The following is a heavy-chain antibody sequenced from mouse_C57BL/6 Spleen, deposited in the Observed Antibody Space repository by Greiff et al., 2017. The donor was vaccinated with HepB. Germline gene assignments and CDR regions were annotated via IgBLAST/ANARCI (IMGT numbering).Heavy chain of an antibody. V-gene: IGHV5-4*01. CDR1: GFTFSSYA. J-gene: IGHJ1*03. CDR3: AREGYYYGSSYLWYFDV. CDR2: ISDGGSYT. Sequence: EVKLVESGGGLVKPGGSLKLSCAASGFTFSSYAMSWVRQTPEKRLEWVATISDGGSYTYYPDNVKGRFTISRDNAKNNLYLQMSHLKSEDTAMYYCAREGYYYGSSYLWYFDVWGTGTTVTVSS. D-gene: IGHD1-1*01.